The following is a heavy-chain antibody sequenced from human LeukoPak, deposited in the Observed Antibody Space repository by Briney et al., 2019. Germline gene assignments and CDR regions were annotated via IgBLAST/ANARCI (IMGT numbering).Heavy chain of an antibody. D-gene: IGHD3-22*01. V-gene: IGHV5-51*01. J-gene: IGHJ4*02. CDR1: GYSFTSYW. CDR3: ARRGYYYDSSGYPDY. Sequence: GESLKISCQGCGYSFTSYWIGWVRPMPGKGLEWMGIIYPGDSDTRYSPSFQGQVTISADKSISTAYLQWSSLKASDTAMYYCARRGYYYDSSGYPDYWGQGTLVTVSS. CDR2: IYPGDSDT.